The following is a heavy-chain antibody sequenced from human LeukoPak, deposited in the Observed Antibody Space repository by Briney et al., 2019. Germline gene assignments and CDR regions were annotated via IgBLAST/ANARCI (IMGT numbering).Heavy chain of an antibody. J-gene: IGHJ4*02. CDR2: IKEDGSEK. CDR1: GFTFSRYW. Sequence: GGSLRLSCAASGFTFSRYWMNWVRQAPGKGLQWVANIKEDGSEKYYVDSVKGRFTISRDNAKNSLYLQMNSLRADDTGVYFCARILGEFSLPDYWGQGTLVSVSS. CDR3: ARILGEFSLPDY. D-gene: IGHD3-16*01. V-gene: IGHV3-7*01.